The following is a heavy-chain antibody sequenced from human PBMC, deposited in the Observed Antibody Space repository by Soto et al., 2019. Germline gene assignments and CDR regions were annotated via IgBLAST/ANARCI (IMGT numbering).Heavy chain of an antibody. D-gene: IGHD1-26*01. CDR1: GYSISSSKW. CDR2: IYYSGTT. V-gene: IGHV4-28*01. J-gene: IGHJ4*02. CDR3: ARREIQGHIDY. Sequence: PSGTLSLTCAVSGYSISSSKWWGRIRQPPGKGLEWIGYIYYSGTTYYNPSLKSRVTMSVDTPKNQFSLKLTSVTAVDTAVYYCARREIQGHIDYWGQGTLVTVSS.